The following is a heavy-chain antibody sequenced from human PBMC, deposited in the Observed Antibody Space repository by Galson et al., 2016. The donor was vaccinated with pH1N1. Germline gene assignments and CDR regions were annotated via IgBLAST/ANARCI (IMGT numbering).Heavy chain of an antibody. D-gene: IGHD3-22*01. CDR2: FIPILGST. CDR3: AREDYYDTDLSDWYFDL. Sequence: SVKVSCKASGGNFNSNGISWLRQAPGQGLEWMGRFIPILGSTNYAKKFQSKITITADESTSTAYMELNSLRSEDTALYFCAREDYYDTDLSDWYFDLWGRGTLLTVSS. J-gene: IGHJ2*01. V-gene: IGHV1-69*13. CDR1: GGNFNSNG.